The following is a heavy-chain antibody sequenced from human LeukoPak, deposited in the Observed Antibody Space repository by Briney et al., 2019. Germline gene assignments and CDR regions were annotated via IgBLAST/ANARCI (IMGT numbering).Heavy chain of an antibody. D-gene: IGHD3/OR15-3a*01. CDR2: SSSSGSTI. CDR1: GFTLSDYY. Sequence: GGSLRLSCAASGFTLSDYYMSWIRQAPGKGLEWVSYSSSSGSTIYYADSVKGRFAISRDDAKNSLYLQMNSLRAEDTAVYYCARRRDFIDYWGQGTLVTVSS. J-gene: IGHJ4*02. V-gene: IGHV3-11*01. CDR3: ARRRDFIDY.